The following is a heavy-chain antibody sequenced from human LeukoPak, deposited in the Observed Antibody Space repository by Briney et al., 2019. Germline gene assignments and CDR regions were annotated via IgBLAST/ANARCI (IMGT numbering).Heavy chain of an antibody. CDR2: INTNTGNP. Sequence: ASVKVSCKASSYTFSDYAMNWVRQAPGQGLEWMGWINTNTGNPTYAQGFTGRFVFSLDTSVSTAYLQISSLKAEDTAMYYCARYQGRRARENWFDPWGQGTLVTVSS. V-gene: IGHV7-4-1*02. J-gene: IGHJ5*02. CDR3: ARYQGRRARENWFDP. D-gene: IGHD6-6*01. CDR1: SYTFSDYA.